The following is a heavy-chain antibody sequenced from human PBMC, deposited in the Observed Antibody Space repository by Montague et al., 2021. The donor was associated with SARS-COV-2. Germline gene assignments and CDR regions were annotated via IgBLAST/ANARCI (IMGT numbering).Heavy chain of an antibody. Sequence: TLSLTCTVSGGSIRSENYYWSWIRQHPGKGLEWIGYIHYSGSTDYNPSLNSRVSISVGTSKNQFSLKLRSVTAADTAVYFCARDGTAGDWFDPWGQGTLVTVSS. CDR2: IHYSGST. V-gene: IGHV4-31*03. D-gene: IGHD1-26*01. CDR3: ARDGTAGDWFDP. J-gene: IGHJ5*02. CDR1: GGSIRSENYY.